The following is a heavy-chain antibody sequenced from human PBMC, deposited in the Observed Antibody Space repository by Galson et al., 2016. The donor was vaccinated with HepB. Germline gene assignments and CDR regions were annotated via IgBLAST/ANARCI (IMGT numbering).Heavy chain of an antibody. CDR1: GDSISSNNW. CDR2: IYHSGST. Sequence: SETLSLTCAVSGDSISSNNWWSWVRQPPGKGLEWIGEIYHSGSTNYNPSLKSRVTISVDKSNNHFSLILTSVTAADTAIYYCARDFCTGGGADICYHALAHWGQGTLVTVSS. D-gene: IGHD2-8*02. J-gene: IGHJ4*02. V-gene: IGHV4-4*02. CDR3: ARDFCTGGGADICYHALAH.